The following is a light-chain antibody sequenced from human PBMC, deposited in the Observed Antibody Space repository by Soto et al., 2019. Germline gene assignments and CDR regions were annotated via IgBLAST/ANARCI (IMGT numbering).Light chain of an antibody. CDR1: QSVDIN. CDR2: GAS. J-gene: IGKJ1*01. CDR3: QQYRNWPRT. Sequence: EIVLTQSPATLSVSPGDRVTLSFRASQSVDINLAWYQQRPGQAPRLLVYGASTKATDMPGRFSGRGSGTEFTLTINNLQSEDFAVYYCQQYRNWPRTFGQGTKVDIK. V-gene: IGKV3-15*01.